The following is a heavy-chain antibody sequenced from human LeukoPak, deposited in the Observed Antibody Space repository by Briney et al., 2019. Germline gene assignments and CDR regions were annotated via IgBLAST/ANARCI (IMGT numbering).Heavy chain of an antibody. CDR3: ARESYDAFDI. V-gene: IGHV1-69*04. J-gene: IGHJ3*02. CDR2: IIPIFGIA. CDR1: GGTFSSYA. Sequence: SVKVSCKASGGTFSSYAISWVRQAPGQGLEWMGRIIPIFGIANYAQKFQGRVTITADKSTSTAYMELSSLRSEDTAVYYCARESYDAFDIWGQGTMVTVSS.